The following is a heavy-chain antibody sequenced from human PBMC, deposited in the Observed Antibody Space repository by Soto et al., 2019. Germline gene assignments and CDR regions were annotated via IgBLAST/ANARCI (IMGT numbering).Heavy chain of an antibody. Sequence: QVQLVQSGAEAKKPGSSVKVSCKTSGGTFSSYAISWVRQSPGQGLEWMGGIVPLFRTTNYAQKFQGRVTIAADTYTYTVYMDLSGLRSGYTALYYCARGGYSSTWSNLLDRSGLDVWGQGTTVTVSS. CDR2: IVPLFRTT. D-gene: IGHD6-13*01. V-gene: IGHV1-69*06. CDR1: GGTFSSYA. CDR3: ARGGYSSTWSNLLDRSGLDV. J-gene: IGHJ6*02.